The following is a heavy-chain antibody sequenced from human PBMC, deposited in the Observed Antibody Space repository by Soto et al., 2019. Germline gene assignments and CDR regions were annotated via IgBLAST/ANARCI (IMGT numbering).Heavy chain of an antibody. CDR3: TTAGTVTTFGSDY. V-gene: IGHV3-30*03. J-gene: IGHJ4*02. CDR1: GFSFSSYG. CDR2: ISYDGSNK. D-gene: IGHD4-17*01. Sequence: QVQLVESGGGVVQPGRSLRLSCAASGFSFSSYGMHWVRQAPGKGLDWVAVISYDGSNKYYADSVKGRFTISRDNSKNTLYLQMNSLRAEDTALYYCTTAGTVTTFGSDYWGQGTLVTVSS.